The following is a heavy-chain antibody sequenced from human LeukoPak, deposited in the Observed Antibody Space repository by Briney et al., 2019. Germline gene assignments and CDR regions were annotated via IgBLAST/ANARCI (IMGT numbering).Heavy chain of an antibody. CDR3: ARQANPGDLDY. CDR2: IYYSGST. V-gene: IGHV4-39*01. J-gene: IGHJ4*02. D-gene: IGHD7-27*01. Sequence: SETLSLTCTVSGGSISSSRYYWGWIRQPPGKGLEWIGSIYYSGSTYYNPSLKSRVTISVDTSKNQFSLKLSSVTAADTAVYYCARQANPGDLDYWGQGTLVTVSS. CDR1: GGSISSSRYY.